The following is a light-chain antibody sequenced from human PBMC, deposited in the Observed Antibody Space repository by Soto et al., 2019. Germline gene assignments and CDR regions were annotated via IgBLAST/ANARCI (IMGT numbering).Light chain of an antibody. V-gene: IGKV1-5*01. J-gene: IGKJ3*01. CDR2: DAS. Sequence: DIQMTQSPSTLSASVGDRVTITCRASQSVSKWLAWYQQKPGKAPKLLIYDASNLESGVPSRFRASGSGTEFTLRISSLQPDDFATYYCQEYNSDSGYPFGPGTKVDIX. CDR1: QSVSKW. CDR3: QEYNSDSGYP.